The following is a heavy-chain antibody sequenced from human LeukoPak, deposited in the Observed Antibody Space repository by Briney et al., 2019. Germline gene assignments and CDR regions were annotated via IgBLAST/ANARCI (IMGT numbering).Heavy chain of an antibody. D-gene: IGHD2-2*01. CDR1: GFTFSSYG. J-gene: IGHJ6*03. V-gene: IGHV3-33*01. Sequence: GRSLRLSCAASGFTFSSYGMHWVRQAPGKGLEWVAVIWYDGSNKYYADSVKGRFTISRDNSKNTLYLQMNSLRAEDTAVYYCARGGGYCSSTSCSYYYYYMDVWGKGTTVTVSS. CDR2: IWYDGSNK. CDR3: ARGGGYCSSTSCSYYYYYMDV.